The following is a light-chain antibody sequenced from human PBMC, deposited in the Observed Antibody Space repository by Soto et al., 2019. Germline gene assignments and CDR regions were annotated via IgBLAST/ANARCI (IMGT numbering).Light chain of an antibody. Sequence: QSALTQPASVSGSPGQSITISCTGTSSDVGGYRFVSWYQHHPGEAPKLIIYEVSTRPSGVSSRFSGSKSGNTASLTISGLQAEDESLYYCSSKSSGSTPMLFGGGTQLTVL. CDR1: SSDVGGYRF. J-gene: IGLJ3*02. CDR3: SSKSSGSTPML. CDR2: EVS. V-gene: IGLV2-14*01.